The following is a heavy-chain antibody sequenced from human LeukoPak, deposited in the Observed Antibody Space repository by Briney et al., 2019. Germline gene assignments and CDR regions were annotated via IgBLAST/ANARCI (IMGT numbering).Heavy chain of an antibody. V-gene: IGHV4-34*01. Sequence: SETLSLTCAVYDVSFSAYYWSWIRQPPGKGLEWIGEINHSGNTNYNPSLKSRVTISVDTSKNQFSLKLSSVTAVDTAVYYCARGYSSSWFANYFDYWGQGTLVTVSS. CDR1: DVSFSAYY. D-gene: IGHD6-13*01. CDR2: INHSGNT. CDR3: ARGYSSSWFANYFDY. J-gene: IGHJ4*02.